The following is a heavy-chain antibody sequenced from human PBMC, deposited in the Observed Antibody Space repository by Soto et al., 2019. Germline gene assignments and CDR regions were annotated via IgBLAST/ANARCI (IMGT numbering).Heavy chain of an antibody. CDR1: GGSIRSGGYS. CDR3: ARVNIVATVFDY. J-gene: IGHJ4*02. CDR2: IYHSGST. D-gene: IGHD5-12*01. V-gene: IGHV4-30-2*01. Sequence: QLQLQESGSGLVKPSQTLSLTCAVSGGSIRSGGYSWSWIRQPPGKGLEWIGYIYHSGSTYYNPSLKSRVTISVDRAKNQFSLKLSSVTAADTAVYYCARVNIVATVFDYWGQGTLVTVSS.